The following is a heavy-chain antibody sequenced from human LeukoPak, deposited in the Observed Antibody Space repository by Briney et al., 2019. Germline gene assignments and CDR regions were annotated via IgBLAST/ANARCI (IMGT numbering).Heavy chain of an antibody. CDR3: ARDRGRLGSNYYYGMDV. CDR1: GGSISSYY. Sequence: SETLSLTCTVSGGSISSYYWSWTRQPPGKGLEWIGYIYYSGSTNYNPSLKSRVTISVDTSKNQFSLKLSSVTAADTAVYYCARDRGRLGSNYYYGMDVWGKGTTVTVSS. D-gene: IGHD3-10*01. V-gene: IGHV4-59*01. CDR2: IYYSGST. J-gene: IGHJ6*04.